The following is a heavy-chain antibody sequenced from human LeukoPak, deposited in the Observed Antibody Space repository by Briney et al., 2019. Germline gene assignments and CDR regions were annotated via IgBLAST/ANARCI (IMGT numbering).Heavy chain of an antibody. Sequence: SETLSLTCTVSGGSISSYYWSWIRQPPGKGLEWIGYIYYSGSTNYNPSLKSRVTISVDTSKNQFSLKLSSVTAADTAVYYCARPSDSGYDAFDIWGQGTMVTVSS. V-gene: IGHV4-59*01. CDR2: IYYSGST. J-gene: IGHJ3*02. D-gene: IGHD3-22*01. CDR3: ARPSDSGYDAFDI. CDR1: GGSISSYY.